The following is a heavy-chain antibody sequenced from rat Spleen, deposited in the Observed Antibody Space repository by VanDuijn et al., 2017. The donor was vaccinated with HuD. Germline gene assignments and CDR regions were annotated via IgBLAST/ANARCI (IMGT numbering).Heavy chain of an antibody. J-gene: IGHJ2*01. V-gene: IGHV5-29*01. Sequence: EVQLVESGGGLVQPGRSLELSCTASGFTFTNYDMAWVRQAPTKGLEWVATISYADTSGHSGTYYRDSVKGRFTISRDNAKSTLSLQMDSLRSEDTATYYCARRHFGYTDYFDYWGQGVMVTVSS. D-gene: IGHD1-4*01. CDR1: GFTFTNYD. CDR3: ARRHFGYTDYFDY. CDR2: ISYADTSGHSGT.